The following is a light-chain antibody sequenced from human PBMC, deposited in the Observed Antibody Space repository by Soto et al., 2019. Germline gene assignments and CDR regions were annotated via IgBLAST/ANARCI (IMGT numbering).Light chain of an antibody. CDR2: GNT. V-gene: IGLV1-40*01. CDR1: SSNIGAGYG. J-gene: IGLJ3*02. CDR3: QSYSSSLSGWV. Sequence: QSVLTQPPSVSGAPGQRVTISCTGSSSNIGAGYGAHWYQQLPGTAPKLLIYGNTNRPSGVPDRFSGSKSGTSASLAITGLQAEDEADYYCQSYSSSLSGWVFGGGTKATVL.